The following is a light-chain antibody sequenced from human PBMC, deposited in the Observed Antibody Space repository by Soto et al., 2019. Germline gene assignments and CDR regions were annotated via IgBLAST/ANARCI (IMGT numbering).Light chain of an antibody. J-gene: IGKJ1*01. Sequence: EIVMTQSPLTLPATPGEPASISCRSSQSLLYNNTYNYLDWYVQKPGQSPQLLMYFGSNRAPGVPDRFSGSGSGTDFTLKINRVQDEDVGVYYCMQGTHWTWTFCQGTKVDIK. CDR1: QSLLYNNTYNY. CDR3: MQGTHWTWT. CDR2: FGS. V-gene: IGKV2-28*01.